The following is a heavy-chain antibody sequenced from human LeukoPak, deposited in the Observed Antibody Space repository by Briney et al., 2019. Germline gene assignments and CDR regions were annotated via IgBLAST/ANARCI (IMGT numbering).Heavy chain of an antibody. CDR3: ARTADGNWNYDY. Sequence: SETLSLTCTVSGGSISSSSYYWGWIRQPPGKGLEWIGSIYYSGSTYYNPSLKSRVTISVDTSKNQFSLKPSSVTAADTAVYYCARTADGNWNYDYWGQGTLVTVSS. CDR2: IYYSGST. J-gene: IGHJ4*02. CDR1: GGSISSSSYY. D-gene: IGHD1-20*01. V-gene: IGHV4-39*07.